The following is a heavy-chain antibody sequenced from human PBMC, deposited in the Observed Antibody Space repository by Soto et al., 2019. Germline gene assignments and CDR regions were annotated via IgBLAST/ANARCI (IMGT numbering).Heavy chain of an antibody. CDR1: GGTFSTYS. V-gene: IGHV1-69*01. CDR2: TIPLFGTA. CDR3: ARGGQHPKPSCYYAMDV. J-gene: IGHJ6*02. D-gene: IGHD6-13*01. Sequence: QVQLVQSGAEVKKPGSSVKVSCKASGGTFSTYSISWVRQAPGQGLQWMGGTIPLFGTANYAQKFQGRLTITADESTSTAYMELSSLRSEDTAVYYCARGGQHPKPSCYYAMDVWGQGTTVTVSS.